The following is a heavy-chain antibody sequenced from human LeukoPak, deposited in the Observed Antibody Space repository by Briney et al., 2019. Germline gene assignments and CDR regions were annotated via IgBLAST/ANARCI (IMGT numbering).Heavy chain of an antibody. CDR1: GASISNYY. CDR2: IHYSGTT. D-gene: IGHD3-16*02. J-gene: IGHJ4*02. CDR3: ARHHLYRGSYRDPFGD. Sequence: SETLSLTCTVSGASISNYYWSWVRQPPGKALEWIGNIHYSGTTNYNPSLKSRVTISVDTSKSQFSLILRFVTAADTAVYYCARHHLYRGSYRDPFGDWGQGPLASVSS. V-gene: IGHV4-59*08.